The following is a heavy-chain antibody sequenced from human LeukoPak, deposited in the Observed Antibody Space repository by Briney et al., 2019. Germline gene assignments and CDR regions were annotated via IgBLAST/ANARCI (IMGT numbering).Heavy chain of an antibody. CDR2: ISYDGSNK. CDR1: GFTSSSYA. J-gene: IGHJ4*02. CDR3: ARDLKDTAMIAGDY. V-gene: IGHV3-30*04. Sequence: GGSLRLSCAASGFTSSSYATHWVCQAPGKGLEWVAVISYDGSNKYYADSVKGRFTISRDNSKNTLYLQMNSLRAEDTAVYYCARDLKDTAMIAGDYWGQGTLVTVSS. D-gene: IGHD5-18*01.